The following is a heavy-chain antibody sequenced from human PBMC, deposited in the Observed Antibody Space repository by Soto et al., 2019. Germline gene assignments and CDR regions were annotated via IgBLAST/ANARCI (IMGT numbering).Heavy chain of an antibody. CDR1: GLTFSTYS. D-gene: IGHD3-9*01. CDR3: ARNPHDMLY. V-gene: IGHV3-21*06. CDR2: ISSSGGYR. Sequence: EVQLVESGGGLVKPGGSLRLSCAASGLTFSTYSMNWVRQAPGKGLEWVSSISSSGGYRYYADSVEGRFTISRDNAKNSLYLQMNSLRAEDTAVYYCARNPHDMLYWGQGTLVTVSS. J-gene: IGHJ4*02.